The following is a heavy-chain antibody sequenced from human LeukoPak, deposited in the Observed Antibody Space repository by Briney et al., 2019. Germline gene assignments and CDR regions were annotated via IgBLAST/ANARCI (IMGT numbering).Heavy chain of an antibody. V-gene: IGHV4-59*01. CDR2: LFYTGNT. Sequence: SETLSLTCTVSGGPIRNYYWSWIRQSPEKGLEWIAYLFYTGNTKYNPSLESRATISVDMSKNQVFLNLTSVTAADTALYYCAREDASDIWGPGTMVTVSA. J-gene: IGHJ3*02. CDR1: GGPIRNYY. CDR3: AREDASDI.